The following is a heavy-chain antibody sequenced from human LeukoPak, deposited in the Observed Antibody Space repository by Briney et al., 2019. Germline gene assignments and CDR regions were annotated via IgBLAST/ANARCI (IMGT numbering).Heavy chain of an antibody. V-gene: IGHV2-5*02. Sequence: SGPTLVKPTQTLTLTCTFSGFSLSTTGVGVGWIRQPPGKALEWLALIYWDDDKRYSPSLKSRLTITKDTSKNQVVLTLTNMDPVDTATYFRAHKDGRYDMKNWVFDIWGQGTMVTVSS. D-gene: IGHD3-9*01. J-gene: IGHJ3*02. CDR1: GFSLSTTGVG. CDR2: IYWDDDK. CDR3: AHKDGRYDMKNWVFDI.